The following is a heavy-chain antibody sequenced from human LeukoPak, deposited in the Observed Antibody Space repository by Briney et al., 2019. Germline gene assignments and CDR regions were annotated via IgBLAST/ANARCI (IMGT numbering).Heavy chain of an antibody. CDR2: LYVGRNT. V-gene: IGHV4-4*07. D-gene: IGHD3-22*01. Sequence: SETLSLTCTASGGSISNYYWAWIRQPAGQGLEWIGRLYVGRNTDHNPSLKSRVTMSADSSKNQFSLRLRSVTAADTAVYYCAREHKDYDGDGYYYDNWGQGTLVTVSS. CDR1: GGSISNYY. J-gene: IGHJ4*02. CDR3: AREHKDYDGDGYYYDN.